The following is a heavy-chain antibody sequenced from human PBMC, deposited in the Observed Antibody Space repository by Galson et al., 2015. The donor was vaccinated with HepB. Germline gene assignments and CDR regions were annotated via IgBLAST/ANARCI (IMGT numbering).Heavy chain of an antibody. V-gene: IGHV2-5*02. D-gene: IGHD2-15*01. J-gene: IGHJ4*02. CDR2: IYWDDVK. CDR3: AHRRVGYSFDY. Sequence: PALVKPTQTLTLTCTFSGFSLTTSGVGVGWIRQPPGKALEWLVHIYWDDVKRYSPPLKSRHTITNEPPQNQVVFTMTNMDPVDTATYYCAHRRVGYSFDYWGQGALVTVSS. CDR1: GFSLTTSGVG.